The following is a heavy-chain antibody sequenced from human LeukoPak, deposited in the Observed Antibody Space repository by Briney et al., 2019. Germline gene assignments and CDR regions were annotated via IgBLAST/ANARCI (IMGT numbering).Heavy chain of an antibody. V-gene: IGHV1-2*02. CDR1: GYTFTGYY. CDR2: INPNSGGT. Sequence: ASVKVSCKASGYTFTGYYMHWVRQAPGQGLEWMGWINPNSGGTNYAQKFQGRVTMTRDTSISTAYMELSRLRSDDTAVYYCARELPYSSGWYGYYYDSSGYGYWGQGTLVTVSS. J-gene: IGHJ4*02. CDR3: ARELPYSSGWYGYYYDSSGYGY. D-gene: IGHD3-22*01.